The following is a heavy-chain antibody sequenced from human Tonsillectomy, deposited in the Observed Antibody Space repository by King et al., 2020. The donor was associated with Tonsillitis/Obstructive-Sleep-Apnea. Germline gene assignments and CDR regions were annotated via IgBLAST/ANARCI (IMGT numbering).Heavy chain of an antibody. CDR3: ARRHFDGHYYYYLDV. CDR1: GYSFTNYW. Sequence: QLVQSGAEVKKPGESLRISCKGSGYSFTNYWIDWVRQMPGKGLEWMGTIDPSGSYTNYSPSFQGHVTISADKSISTAYLQWSSLKASDTAMYYCARRHFDGHYYYYLDVWGKGTTVTVSS. J-gene: IGHJ6*03. D-gene: IGHD3-9*01. CDR2: IDPSGSYT. V-gene: IGHV5-10-1*01.